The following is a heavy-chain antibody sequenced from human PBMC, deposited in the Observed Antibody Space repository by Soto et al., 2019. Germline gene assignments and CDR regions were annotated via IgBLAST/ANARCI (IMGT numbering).Heavy chain of an antibody. Sequence: LSLTCTVSGASINSGGYYWNWVRLLPGRGLEWIGYIYFTGNTYYNPSLESRVTISLDTPQNQFSLELNSVSAADTAVYYCVSGDACGVLLDYWGQGAPVTVSS. J-gene: IGHJ4*02. CDR3: VSGDACGVLLDY. D-gene: IGHD2-21*02. CDR1: GASINSGGYY. V-gene: IGHV4-31*03. CDR2: IYFTGNT.